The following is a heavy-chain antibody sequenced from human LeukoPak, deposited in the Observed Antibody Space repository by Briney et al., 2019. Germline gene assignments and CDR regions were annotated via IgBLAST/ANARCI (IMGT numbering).Heavy chain of an antibody. J-gene: IGHJ4*02. Sequence: SETLSLTCTVSGGSISSHYWSWIRQSPGKGLEWIGYIYYSGSANYNPSLESRVTISVDTSKNQFSLKLSSVTAADTAVYYCARHTWVRQPFDTWGRGTLVTVSS. CDR3: ARHTWVRQPFDT. CDR1: GGSISSHY. CDR2: IYYSGSA. V-gene: IGHV4-59*11. D-gene: IGHD1-1*01.